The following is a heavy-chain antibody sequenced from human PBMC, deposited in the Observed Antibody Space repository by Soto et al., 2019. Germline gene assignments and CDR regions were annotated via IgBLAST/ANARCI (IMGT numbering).Heavy chain of an antibody. CDR2: IYYSGST. CDR3: ARATYYSDTGGSPPLDY. J-gene: IGHJ4*02. CDR1: GGSISSGGYS. D-gene: IGHD3-22*01. V-gene: IGHV4-30-2*05. Sequence: PSETLSLTCAVSGGSISSGGYSWSWIRQPPGKGLEWIGYIYYSGSTNYNPSLKSRVTISVDTSRNQFSLKLSSVTAADTAVYFCARATYYSDTGGSPPLDYWGQGTLVNVSS.